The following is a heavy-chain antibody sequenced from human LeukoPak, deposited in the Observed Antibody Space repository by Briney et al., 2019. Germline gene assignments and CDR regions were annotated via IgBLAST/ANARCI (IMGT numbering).Heavy chain of an antibody. J-gene: IGHJ1*01. CDR3: ARQIGACSSTSCSKYFQH. Sequence: GGSLRLSCAASGFTFSSYGMNWVRQAPGKGLEWVSSISSSSYIYYADSVKGRFTISRDNAKNSLYLQMNSLRAEDAAVYYCARQIGACSSTSCSKYFQHWGQGTLVTVSS. CDR1: GFTFSSYG. V-gene: IGHV3-21*01. D-gene: IGHD2-2*01. CDR2: ISSSSYI.